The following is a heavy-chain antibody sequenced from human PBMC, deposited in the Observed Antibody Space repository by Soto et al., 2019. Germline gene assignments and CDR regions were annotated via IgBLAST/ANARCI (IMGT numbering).Heavy chain of an antibody. V-gene: IGHV4-39*01. D-gene: IGHD2-15*01. Sequence: QLQLQESGPGLVRPSETLSLTCTVSGDSIRSNTYSWAWIRQPPGKGLEYIGTVYYSGKTYYNWPLQSRVTISLDTSKNQFSLRLTSVTAADTGLYYCARHRPQEDGNKTGFHYWGQGTLVTVTS. CDR1: GDSIRSNTYS. CDR3: ARHRPQEDGNKTGFHY. J-gene: IGHJ4*02. CDR2: VYYSGKT.